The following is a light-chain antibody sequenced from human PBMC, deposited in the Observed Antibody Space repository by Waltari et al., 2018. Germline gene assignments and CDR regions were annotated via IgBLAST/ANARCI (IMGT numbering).Light chain of an antibody. CDR2: NDE. CDR3: AAWDDSLNGWV. V-gene: IGLV1-44*01. J-gene: IGLJ3*02. Sequence: QSVLTQPPSASGTPGQSVTISCSGSSSNIGSNSVNWYQQLPGSAPKLLIYNDEHRPSGGPDRFSGSKSGTSASLAISGLQSEDEADYYCAAWDDSLNGWVFGGGTKLTVL. CDR1: SSNIGSNS.